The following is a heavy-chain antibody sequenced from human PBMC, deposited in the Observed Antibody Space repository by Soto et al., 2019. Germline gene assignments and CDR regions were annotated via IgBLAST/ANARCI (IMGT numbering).Heavy chain of an antibody. Sequence: PSETLSLTCTVSGGSISSSSYYWGWIRQPPGKGLEWIGSIYYSGSTYYNPSLKSRVTISVDTSKNQFSLKLSSVTAADTAVYYCARGRFVANGSGIYYYYGMDVWGQGTTVTVSS. CDR3: ARGRFVANGSGIYYYYGMDV. V-gene: IGHV4-39*07. CDR2: IYYSGST. CDR1: GGSISSSSYY. D-gene: IGHD3-10*01. J-gene: IGHJ6*02.